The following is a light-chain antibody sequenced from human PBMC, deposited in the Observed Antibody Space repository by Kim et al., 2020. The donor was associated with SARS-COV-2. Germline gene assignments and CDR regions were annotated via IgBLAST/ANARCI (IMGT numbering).Light chain of an antibody. V-gene: IGLV2-11*01. Sequence: QSALTQPRSVSGSPGHSVTISCTGASNNVGFYNYVSWYQHHPVRAPKLIIYDVTKRPSGVPDRFSGSKSGNTASLTVSGLQSEDEADYYCCSYAGDYVIFGGGTQLAVL. J-gene: IGLJ2*01. CDR3: CSYAGDYVI. CDR2: DVT. CDR1: SNNVGFYNY.